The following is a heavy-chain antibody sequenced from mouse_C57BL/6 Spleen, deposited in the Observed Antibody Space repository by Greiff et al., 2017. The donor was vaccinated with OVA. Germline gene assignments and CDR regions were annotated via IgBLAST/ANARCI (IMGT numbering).Heavy chain of an antibody. CDR1: GYPFTSYW. Sequence: VQLQQPGAELVKPGASVKLSCKASGYPFTSYWMHWVKQRPGQGLEWIGMIHPNSGSTNYNEKFKSKATLTVDKSSSTAYMQLSSLTSEDSAVYYCARVFITTVVESYWYFDVWGTGTTVTVSS. CDR2: IHPNSGST. D-gene: IGHD1-1*01. J-gene: IGHJ1*03. CDR3: ARVFITTVVESYWYFDV. V-gene: IGHV1-64*01.